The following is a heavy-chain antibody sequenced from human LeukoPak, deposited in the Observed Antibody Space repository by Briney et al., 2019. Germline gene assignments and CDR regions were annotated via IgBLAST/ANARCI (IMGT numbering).Heavy chain of an antibody. CDR2: ISWNSGSI. V-gene: IGHV3-9*03. CDR1: GFTFDDYA. D-gene: IGHD1-26*01. CDR3: AKARGNSGSYYFDY. Sequence: GGSLRLSCAASGFTFDDYAMHWVRQAPGKGLEWVSGISWNSGSIGYADSVKGRFTISRDNAKNSLYLQMNSLRAEDMALYYCAKARGNSGSYYFDYWGQGTLVTVSS. J-gene: IGHJ4*02.